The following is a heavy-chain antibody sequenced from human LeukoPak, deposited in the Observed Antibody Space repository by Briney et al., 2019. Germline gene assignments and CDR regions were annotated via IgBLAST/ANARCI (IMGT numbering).Heavy chain of an antibody. Sequence: PSETLSLTCAVYGGSFSGYYWSWIRQPPGKGLEWIGEINHSGSTNYNPSLKSRVTISVDTSKNQFSLKLSSVTAADTAVYYCARGGDHWFDYWGQGTLVTVSS. CDR1: GGSFSGYY. D-gene: IGHD1-1*01. V-gene: IGHV4-34*01. CDR2: INHSGST. J-gene: IGHJ4*02. CDR3: ARGGDHWFDY.